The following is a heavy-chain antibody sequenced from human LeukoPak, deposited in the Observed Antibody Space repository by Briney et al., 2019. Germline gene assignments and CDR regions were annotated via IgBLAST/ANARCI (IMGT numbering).Heavy chain of an antibody. J-gene: IGHJ4*02. V-gene: IGHV3-11*04. CDR3: ARDQGRDGYNEIDY. Sequence: PGGSLRLSCAASGFTFSDYYMSWIRQAPGKGLEWVSYISSSGSTIYYADSVKGRFTISKDNAKNSLYLQMNRLGAEDTAVYYCARDQGRDGYNEIDYWGQGTLVTVSS. CDR2: ISSSGSTI. D-gene: IGHD5-24*01. CDR1: GFTFSDYY.